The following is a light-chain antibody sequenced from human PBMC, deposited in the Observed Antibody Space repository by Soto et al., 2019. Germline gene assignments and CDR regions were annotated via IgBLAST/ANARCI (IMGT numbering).Light chain of an antibody. Sequence: EIVMTQSPPTLSVSPGERATLSCRASQSVSSKLAWYQQRPGRAPRLLIYGASTRATDIPARFSGSGSGTEFTLTISSQQSQDFAVYYCQQYDNWLFTFGPGTKVDIK. CDR3: QQYDNWLFT. J-gene: IGKJ3*01. CDR2: GAS. V-gene: IGKV3-15*01. CDR1: QSVSSK.